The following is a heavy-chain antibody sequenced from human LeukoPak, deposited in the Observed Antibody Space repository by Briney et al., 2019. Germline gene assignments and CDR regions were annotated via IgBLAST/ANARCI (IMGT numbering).Heavy chain of an antibody. CDR1: GGSISSGDYY. J-gene: IGHJ4*02. V-gene: IGHV4-30-4*08. CDR3: ARGKWVAAAGMLDY. D-gene: IGHD6-13*01. CDR2: IYYSGST. Sequence: PSETLCLTCTVSGGSISSGDYYWSWIRQPPGKGLEWIGYIYYSGSTYYNPSLKSRVTISVDTSKSQFSLKLSSVTAADTAVYYCARGKWVAAAGMLDYWGQGTLVTVSS.